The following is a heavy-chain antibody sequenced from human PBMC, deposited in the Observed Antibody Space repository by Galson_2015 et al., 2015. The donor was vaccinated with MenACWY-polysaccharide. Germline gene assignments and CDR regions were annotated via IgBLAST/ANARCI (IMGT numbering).Heavy chain of an antibody. V-gene: IGHV4-39*01. D-gene: IGHD2-2*01. CDR3: ARAPTPYCSSTSCFNKYAFDI. CDR2: IYYRGNT. CDR1: GDSISSRSYH. Sequence: ETLSLTCTVSGDSISSRSYHWGWIRQPPGQGLEWIGIIYYRGNTYYNPSLESRVTISVDTSKNQFSLKLSSVTAADTALYYCARAPTPYCSSTSCFNKYAFDIWGQGTMVTVSS. J-gene: IGHJ3*02.